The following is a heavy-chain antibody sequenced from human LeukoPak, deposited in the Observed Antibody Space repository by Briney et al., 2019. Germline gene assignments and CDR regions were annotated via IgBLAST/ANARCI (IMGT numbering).Heavy chain of an antibody. CDR3: ARGDMTGTSFDF. D-gene: IGHD1-7*01. J-gene: IGHJ4*02. CDR2: FYYVGST. V-gene: IGHV4-39*01. Sequence: TSETLSLTCTVSGGSISSTNYFWGWIRQPPGKGLEWIGSFYYVGSTYHNSSLKSRVTLSVDTSKSQFPLKLNSVTAADTAVYYCARGDMTGTSFDFWGQGTLVTVSS. CDR1: GGSISSTNYF.